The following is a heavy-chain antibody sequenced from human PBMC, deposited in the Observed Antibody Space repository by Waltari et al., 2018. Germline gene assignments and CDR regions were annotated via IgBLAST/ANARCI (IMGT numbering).Heavy chain of an antibody. J-gene: IGHJ6*02. CDR2: IKQDGREK. V-gene: IGHV3-7*01. CDR1: GFTFRSSW. CDR3: SKSLDV. Sequence: VQVVESGGGLVQPGGSLRLPCAASGFTFRSSWMDWVRQAPGKGLEWVVNIKQDGREKNYVDSVKGRFTIFRDNTKNSLYLQMNSLRAEDTAVYYCSKSLDVWGPGTTVTVSS.